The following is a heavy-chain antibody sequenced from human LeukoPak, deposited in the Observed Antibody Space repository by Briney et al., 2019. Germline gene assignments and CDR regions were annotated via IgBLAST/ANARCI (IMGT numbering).Heavy chain of an antibody. CDR3: AREAVAAKFDY. Sequence: EASVKVSCKASGYTFTSYYMHWVRQAPGQGLEWMGIINPSGGSTSYAQKFQGRVTMTRDTSTSTVYMELSSLRSEDTPVYYCAREAVAAKFDYWGQGTLVTVSS. D-gene: IGHD2-15*01. V-gene: IGHV1-46*01. CDR2: INPSGGST. CDR1: GYTFTSYY. J-gene: IGHJ4*02.